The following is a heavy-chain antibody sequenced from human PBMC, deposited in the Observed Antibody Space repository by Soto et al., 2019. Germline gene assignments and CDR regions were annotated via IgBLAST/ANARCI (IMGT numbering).Heavy chain of an antibody. CDR1: GISMSAYY. V-gene: IGHV4-59*01. D-gene: IGHD5-18*01. Sequence: VQLQESGPGLVKPSGTLSLTCHVSGISMSAYYWSWIRQSPGKGMEWFGYIYHTGTTNYNASLKRRVTMSIATSSNQFSLRVRSGTAADTAVYCCTRVLLGYTYGPDFWGQGTLVTVS. CDR3: TRVLLGYTYGPDF. J-gene: IGHJ4*02. CDR2: IYHTGTT.